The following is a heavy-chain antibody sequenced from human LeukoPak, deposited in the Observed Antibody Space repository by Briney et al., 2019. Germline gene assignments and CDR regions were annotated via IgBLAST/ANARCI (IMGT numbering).Heavy chain of an antibody. CDR1: GGSFSGYY. Sequence: PSETLSLTCAVYGGSFSGYYWSWIRQPPGKGLEWIGEINHSGSTNYNPSLKSRVTISVDTSKNQFSLKLSSVTAADTAVYYCARGDSSGWPERPEKFDYWGQGTLVTVSS. CDR2: INHSGST. V-gene: IGHV4-34*01. J-gene: IGHJ4*02. CDR3: ARGDSSGWPERPEKFDY. D-gene: IGHD6-19*01.